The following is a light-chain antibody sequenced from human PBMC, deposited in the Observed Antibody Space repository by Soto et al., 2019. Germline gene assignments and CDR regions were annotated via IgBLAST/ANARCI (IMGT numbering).Light chain of an antibody. J-gene: IGLJ2*01. V-gene: IGLV2-8*01. CDR1: SSDVAAYDR. CDR2: AVT. Sequence: QSVLTQPPSASGSPGQSVTISCTGTSSDVAAYDRVSWYQQHPGKPPKLIIYAVTDRTSGVPDRFSGSKSGNTASLTVSGLQAEDEADYYCTSYGGRDDTIFGGGTKVTVL. CDR3: TSYGGRDDTI.